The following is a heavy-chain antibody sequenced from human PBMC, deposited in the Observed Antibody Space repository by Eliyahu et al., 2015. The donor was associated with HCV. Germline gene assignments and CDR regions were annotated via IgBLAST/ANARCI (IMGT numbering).Heavy chain of an antibody. Sequence: SYSMNWVRQAPGKGLEWVSYISSSSSTIYYADSVKGRFTISRDNAKNSLYLQMNSLRAEDTAVYYCARDNDYGDYPHYFDYWGQGTLVTVSS. J-gene: IGHJ4*02. D-gene: IGHD4-17*01. CDR1: SYS. CDR2: ISSSSSTI. CDR3: ARDNDYGDYPHYFDY. V-gene: IGHV3-48*01.